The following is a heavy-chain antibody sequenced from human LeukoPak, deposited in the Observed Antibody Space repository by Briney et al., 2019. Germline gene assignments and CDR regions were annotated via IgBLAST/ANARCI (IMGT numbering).Heavy chain of an antibody. V-gene: IGHV4-61*01. CDR1: GYSISSGYY. CDR3: ASDRSGYSGYGWFVP. CDR2: IYYSGST. Sequence: KPSETLSLTCTVSGYSISSGYYWGWIRQPPGEGLEWIGYIYYSGSTNYDPSLKSRVTISMDTSKNQFSLNLRSVTAADTAVYYCASDRSGYSGYGWFVPWGQGTLVTVSS. J-gene: IGHJ5*02. D-gene: IGHD5-12*01.